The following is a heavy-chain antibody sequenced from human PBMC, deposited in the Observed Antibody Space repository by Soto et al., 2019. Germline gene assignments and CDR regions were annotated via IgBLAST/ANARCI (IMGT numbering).Heavy chain of an antibody. Sequence: QVQLQESGPGLVKPSETLSLTCTVSGGSISSYYWSWIRQPPGKGLEWIGYIYYSGSTNYNPSLKSRVTISKDTSKNQFGLKLSSVTAADTAVYYCARDRPHCDTFDIWGQGTMVTVSS. CDR1: GGSISSYY. CDR2: IYYSGST. J-gene: IGHJ3*02. CDR3: ARDRPHCDTFDI. V-gene: IGHV4-59*01. D-gene: IGHD6-6*01.